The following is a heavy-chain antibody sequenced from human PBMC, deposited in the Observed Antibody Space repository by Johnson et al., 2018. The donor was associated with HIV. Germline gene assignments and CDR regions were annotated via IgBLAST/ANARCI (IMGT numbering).Heavy chain of an antibody. CDR1: GFTFSSYA. Sequence: QVQLVESGGGVVQPGRSLRLSCAASGFTFSSYAMHWVRQAPGKGLEWVAVISYDGSNKYYADSVKGRFTISRDNSKNTLYLQMNSLRAEDTALYYCAKKRGYDSSGHDAFDIWGQGTMVTVSS. D-gene: IGHD3-22*01. CDR3: AKKRGYDSSGHDAFDI. J-gene: IGHJ3*02. V-gene: IGHV3-30*04. CDR2: ISYDGSNK.